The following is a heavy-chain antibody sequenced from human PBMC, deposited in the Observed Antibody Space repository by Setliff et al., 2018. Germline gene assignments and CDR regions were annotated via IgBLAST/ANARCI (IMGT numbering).Heavy chain of an antibody. J-gene: IGHJ4*02. Sequence: SETLSLTCAASGGTFSYYYWTWIRQSPGKGLEWIGEINHTGSTKYNPSLKSRVTISVDTSKNQFSLKLSSVTAADTAVYYCARHATYYYGSGNLPFDSWGQGTLVTVSS. CDR1: GGTFSYYY. D-gene: IGHD3-10*01. CDR3: ARHATYYYGSGNLPFDS. V-gene: IGHV4-34*01. CDR2: INHTGST.